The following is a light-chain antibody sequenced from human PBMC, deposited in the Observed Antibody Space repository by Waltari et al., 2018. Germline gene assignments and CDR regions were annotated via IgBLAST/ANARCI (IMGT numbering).Light chain of an antibody. Sequence: QSVLTQPPSASGTPGQRVTISCSGSSSDIGSKYVYWYQQLPGTAPKLLIYRNTQRPAGIPDRFPASKSGTSAALAISGLRSEDEADYYCAARDDSLSAPVFFGGGTKLTAL. V-gene: IGLV1-47*01. CDR2: RNT. J-gene: IGLJ2*01. CDR1: SSDIGSKY. CDR3: AARDDSLSAPVF.